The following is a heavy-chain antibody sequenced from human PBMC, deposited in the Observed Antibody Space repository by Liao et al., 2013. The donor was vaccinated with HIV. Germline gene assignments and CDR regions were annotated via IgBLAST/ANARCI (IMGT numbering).Heavy chain of an antibody. CDR3: ARGVMSWKQVDSFDL. Sequence: QVQLQESGPGLVKPSQTLSLTCTVSGGPINSGSYFWSWIRQPAGKGLEWIGRIHTTGSTNYNPSLTSRVTISIHTSKNQVFLKLSSVTAADTAVYYCARGVMSWKQVDSFDLWGQGTLVAVSS. CDR1: GGPINSGSYF. V-gene: IGHV4-61*02. D-gene: IGHD1-1*01. CDR2: IHTTGST. J-gene: IGHJ3*01.